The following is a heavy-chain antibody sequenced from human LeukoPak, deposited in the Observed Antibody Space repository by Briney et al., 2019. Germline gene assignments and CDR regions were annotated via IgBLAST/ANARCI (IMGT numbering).Heavy chain of an antibody. J-gene: IGHJ4*02. CDR2: ISGSGGST. Sequence: GGSPRLSCAASGFTFSSYAMSWVRQAPGKGLEWVSAISGSGGSTYYADSVKGRFTISRDNSKNTLYLQMNSLRAEDTAVYYCAKDGSGSYYGYYFDYWGQGTLVTVSS. CDR3: AKDGSGSYYGYYFDY. D-gene: IGHD3-10*01. V-gene: IGHV3-23*01. CDR1: GFTFSSYA.